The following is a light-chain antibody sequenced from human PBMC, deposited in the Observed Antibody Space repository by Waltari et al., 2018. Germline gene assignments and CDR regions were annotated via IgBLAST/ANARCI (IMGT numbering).Light chain of an antibody. J-gene: IGKJ2*01. CDR3: QQLNTYLCS. CDR1: QGITSH. Sequence: DIQLTQSPSFLSASVRDRVTITCRASQGITSHLAWYQQKSGRAPTFMIYAASTLRRCVPSRFSGSGSGTVFTLTINDLHAEDFATFYCQQLNTYLCSFDQGTEV. V-gene: IGKV1-9*01. CDR2: AAS.